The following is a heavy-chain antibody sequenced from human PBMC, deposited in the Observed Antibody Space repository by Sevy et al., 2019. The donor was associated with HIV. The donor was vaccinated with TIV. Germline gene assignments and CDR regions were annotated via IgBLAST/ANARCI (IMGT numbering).Heavy chain of an antibody. D-gene: IGHD1-26*01. CDR3: AREGGSYYEDPFDI. Sequence: GGSLRLSCAASGFSFSNYEMNWVRQAPGKGLEWVSYITGSGSTIYYADSVKGRFTISRDNAKNSLYLQMNCLRAEDTAVYYCAREGGSYYEDPFDIWGQGTMVTVSS. J-gene: IGHJ3*02. CDR2: ITGSGSTI. V-gene: IGHV3-48*03. CDR1: GFSFSNYE.